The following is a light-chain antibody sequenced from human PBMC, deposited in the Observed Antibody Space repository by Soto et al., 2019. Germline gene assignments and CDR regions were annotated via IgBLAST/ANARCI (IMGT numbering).Light chain of an antibody. CDR2: GAS. CDR1: QSVSSSY. CDR3: QQYGSSPPIT. J-gene: IGKJ5*01. Sequence: EIVLTQSPGTLSLSPGERATLSCRASQSVSSSYLAWYQQKPGQAPRLLIYGASSSATGIPDRFSGSGSGTDFTLTISRLEPEDWAVYYCQQYGSSPPITFGQGTRLEIK. V-gene: IGKV3-20*01.